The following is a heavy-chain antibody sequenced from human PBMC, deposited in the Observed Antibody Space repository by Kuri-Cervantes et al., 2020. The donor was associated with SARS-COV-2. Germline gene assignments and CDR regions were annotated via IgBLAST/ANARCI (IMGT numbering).Heavy chain of an antibody. CDR1: GFTFSSYS. J-gene: IGHJ6*01. V-gene: IGHV3-48*02. CDR2: ISSSSSTI. D-gene: IGHD2-21*01. CDR3: VKDRQGLGYSGMDV. Sequence: ETLSLTCAASGFTFSSYSMNWVRQAPGKGLEWVSYISSSSSTIYYADSVKGRFTISRDNAKNSLYLQMNSLRDEDTAVYYCVKDRQGLGYSGMDVWGPGATVTVSS.